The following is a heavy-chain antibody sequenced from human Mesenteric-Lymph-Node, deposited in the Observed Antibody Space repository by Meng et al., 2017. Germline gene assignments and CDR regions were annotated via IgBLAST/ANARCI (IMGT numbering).Heavy chain of an antibody. J-gene: IGHJ3*02. V-gene: IGHV3-23*01. CDR2: ISGSGGRT. CDR3: AREGLVLVADARTDALDM. CDR1: GFTFSSYA. Sequence: GESLKISCAASGFTFSSYAMSWVRQAPGKGLEWVSAISGSGGRTYYADSVKGRFTISRDNSKNTLYLQMNSLRAEDTAVYYCAREGLVLVADARTDALDMWGPGTMVTVSS. D-gene: IGHD5-12*01.